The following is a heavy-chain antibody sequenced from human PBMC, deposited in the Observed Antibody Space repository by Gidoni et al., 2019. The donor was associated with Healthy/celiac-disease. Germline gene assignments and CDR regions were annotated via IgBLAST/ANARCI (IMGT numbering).Heavy chain of an antibody. CDR1: GFTFSSYG. V-gene: IGHV3-30*18. J-gene: IGHJ5*02. CDR3: AKGGINYDSSGYYH. D-gene: IGHD3-22*01. Sequence: QVQLVESGGGVVQPGRSLGLSCAASGFTFSSYGMHWVRQAPGKGLGWVAVISYDGSNKYYADSVKGRFTISRDNSKNTLYLQMNSLRAEDTAVYYCAKGGINYDSSGYYHWGQGTLVTVSS. CDR2: ISYDGSNK.